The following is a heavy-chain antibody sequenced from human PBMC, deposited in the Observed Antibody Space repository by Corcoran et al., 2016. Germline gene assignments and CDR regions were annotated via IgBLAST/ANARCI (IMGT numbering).Heavy chain of an antibody. CDR3: TSPYYDFWSGYLNDGMDV. J-gene: IGHJ6*02. Sequence: EVQLVESGGGLVKPGGSLRLSCAASGFTFSNAWMSWDRQAPGKGLEWVGRIKSKTDGGTTDYAAPVKGRFTISRDDSKNTLYLQMNSLKTEDTAVYYCTSPYYDFWSGYLNDGMDVWGQGTTVTVSS. V-gene: IGHV3-15*01. CDR1: GFTFSNAW. CDR2: IKSKTDGGTT. D-gene: IGHD3-3*01.